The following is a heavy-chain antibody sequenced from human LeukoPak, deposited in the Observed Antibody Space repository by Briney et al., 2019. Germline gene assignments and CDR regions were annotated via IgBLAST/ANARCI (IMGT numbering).Heavy chain of an antibody. CDR2: INPNSGGT. J-gene: IGHJ4*02. Sequence: ASVKVSCKASGYTCTGYYMHWVRQAPGQGLEWMGWINPNSGGTNYAQKFQGRVTMTRDTSISTAYMELSRLRSDDTAVYYCARGIAVAGMSDVSQNDYWGQGTLVTVSS. V-gene: IGHV1-2*02. D-gene: IGHD6-19*01. CDR1: GYTCTGYY. CDR3: ARGIAVAGMSDVSQNDY.